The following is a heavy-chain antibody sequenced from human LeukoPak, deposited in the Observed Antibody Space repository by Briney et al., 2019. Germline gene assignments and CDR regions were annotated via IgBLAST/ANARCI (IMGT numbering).Heavy chain of an antibody. J-gene: IGHJ4*02. CDR3: ARDPSDIVVVPAAMSFDY. V-gene: IGHV3-48*03. D-gene: IGHD2-2*01. CDR1: GFTFSSYE. Sequence: GGSLTLSCAASGFTFSSYEMKWVRQAPGKGLEWVSYISSSGSTIYYADSVKGRFTISRDNAKNSLYLQMNSLRAEDTAVYYCARDPSDIVVVPAAMSFDYWGQGTLVTVSS. CDR2: ISSSGSTI.